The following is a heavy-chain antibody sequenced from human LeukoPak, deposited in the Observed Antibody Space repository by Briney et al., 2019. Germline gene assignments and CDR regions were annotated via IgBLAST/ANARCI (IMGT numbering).Heavy chain of an antibody. CDR3: ARDYRPYYDFWSGYQPPDY. V-gene: IGHV3-21*01. Sequence: PGGSLRLSCAASGFTFSSYSMNWVRQAPGKGLEWVSSISSSSSYIYYADSVKGRFTISRDNAKNSLYLQMNSLRAEDTAVYYCARDYRPYYDFWSGYQPPDYWGQGTLVTVSS. CDR1: GFTFSSYS. CDR2: ISSSSSYI. J-gene: IGHJ4*02. D-gene: IGHD3-3*01.